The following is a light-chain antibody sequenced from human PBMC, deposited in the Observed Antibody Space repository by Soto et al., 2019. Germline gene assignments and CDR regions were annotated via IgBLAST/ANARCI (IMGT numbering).Light chain of an antibody. CDR3: QYYGVSRT. CDR2: DAS. Sequence: EIVLTQSPGTLSLSPGERATLSCRASQSVSNNFLAWYQQKPGQAPRLLIYDASSRATGIPDNFSGSGSGTDFTLTISRLEPEDFAVYYCQYYGVSRTFGQGTRVEVK. J-gene: IGKJ1*01. CDR1: QSVSNNF. V-gene: IGKV3-20*01.